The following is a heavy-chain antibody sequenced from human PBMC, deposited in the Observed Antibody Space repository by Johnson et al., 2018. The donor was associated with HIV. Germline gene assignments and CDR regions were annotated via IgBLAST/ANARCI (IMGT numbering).Heavy chain of an antibody. V-gene: IGHV3-66*01. CDR1: GFTVSSNY. J-gene: IGHJ3*02. Sequence: VQLVESGGGLVQPGGSLRLSCAASGFTVSSNYMSWVRQAPGKGLEWVSVIYSGGSTYYADSVKGRFTIYRDNSKNTLYLQMNSLRAEDTAVYYCARGLGWLQFDGAFDIWGQGTMVTVSS. D-gene: IGHD5-24*01. CDR2: IYSGGST. CDR3: ARGLGWLQFDGAFDI.